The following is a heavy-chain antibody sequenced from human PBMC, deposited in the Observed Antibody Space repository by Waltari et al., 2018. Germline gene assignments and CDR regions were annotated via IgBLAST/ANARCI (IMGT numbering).Heavy chain of an antibody. CDR2: FSYDGSNK. V-gene: IGHV3-30*18. Sequence: QVRLVESGGGVVQPGRFLRLSCAASGFTFTTYGMHWVRQAPGKGLEWVAVFSYDGSNKDYADSVRGRFTISRDISTNTPYLQMNSLRAEDTAVYYCAKDSAGNSGSSDYWGQGTLVIVSS. CDR1: GFTFTTYG. CDR3: AKDSAGNSGSSDY. D-gene: IGHD6-6*01. J-gene: IGHJ4*02.